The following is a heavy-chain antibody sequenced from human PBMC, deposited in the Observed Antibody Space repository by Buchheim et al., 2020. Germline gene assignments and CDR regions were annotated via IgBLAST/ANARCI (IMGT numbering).Heavy chain of an antibody. J-gene: IGHJ6*02. CDR1: GFTFSSYG. Sequence: QAHLVESGGGVVQPGRSLRLSCAASGFTFSSYGLHWVRQAPGKGLEWVAVISYDGSNKYYADSVKGRFTISRDNSKNPLYLQMNSLRAEDTAVYYCAKDSAIAIFGVVNRGYGLDVWGQGTT. V-gene: IGHV3-30*18. CDR3: AKDSAIAIFGVVNRGYGLDV. D-gene: IGHD3-3*01. CDR2: ISYDGSNK.